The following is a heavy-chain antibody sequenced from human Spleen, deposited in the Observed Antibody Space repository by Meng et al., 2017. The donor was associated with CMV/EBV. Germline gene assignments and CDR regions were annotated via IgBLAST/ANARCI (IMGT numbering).Heavy chain of an antibody. D-gene: IGHD2-2*01. CDR3: ASEGYCSSTSCPSVSWFDP. CDR2: ISSSSSYI. CDR1: GFTFSSYS. V-gene: IGHV3-21*01. Sequence: GESLKISCAASGFTFSSYSMNWVRQAPGKGLEWVSSISSSSSYIYYADSVKGRFTISRDNAKNSLYLQMNSLRAEDTAVYYCASEGYCSSTSCPSVSWFDPWGQGTLVTVSS. J-gene: IGHJ5*02.